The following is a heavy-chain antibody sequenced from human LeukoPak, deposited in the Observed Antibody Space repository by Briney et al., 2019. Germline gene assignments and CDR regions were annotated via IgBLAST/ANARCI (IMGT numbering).Heavy chain of an antibody. CDR3: AKVSSVGFGYDILTGYYGEFGSQFDY. V-gene: IGHV3-30-3*01. CDR1: GFTFSTYA. CDR2: ISYDGSNK. J-gene: IGHJ4*02. D-gene: IGHD3-9*01. Sequence: GRSLRLSCAASGFTFSTYAIHWVRQAPGKGLEWVAVISYDGSNKYYVDSVKGRFTIARDNSKNTVYLQMNSLRAEDMAVYYCAKVSSVGFGYDILTGYYGEFGSQFDYWGQGTLVTVSS.